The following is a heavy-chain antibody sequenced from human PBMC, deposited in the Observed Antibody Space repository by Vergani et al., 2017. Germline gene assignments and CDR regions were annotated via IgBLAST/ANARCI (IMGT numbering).Heavy chain of an antibody. V-gene: IGHV3-23*01. J-gene: IGHJ3*02. CDR2: ISGSVGST. CDR1: GFTFSSYA. Sequence: EVQLLESGGGLVQPGGSLRLSCAASGFTFSSYAMSWVRQAPGKGLEWVSAISGSVGSTYYADAVKGRFTISRDNAKNSLYLQMNSLRAEDTAVYYCAGDGRYYDSSGYDAFDIWGQGTMVTVSS. D-gene: IGHD3-22*01. CDR3: AGDGRYYDSSGYDAFDI.